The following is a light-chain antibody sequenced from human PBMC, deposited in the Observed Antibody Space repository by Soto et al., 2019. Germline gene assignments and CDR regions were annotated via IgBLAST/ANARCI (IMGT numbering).Light chain of an antibody. Sequence: QSALTQPASGSGCPGQSITISCTGTSSDVGSYNLVSWYQQHPGKAPKLMIYEVSKRPSGVSNRFSGSKSGNTASLTISGLQSEDEADYYCCSYAGSWVFGGGTKLTVL. J-gene: IGLJ3*02. CDR2: EVS. CDR1: SSDVGSYNL. V-gene: IGLV2-23*02. CDR3: CSYAGSWV.